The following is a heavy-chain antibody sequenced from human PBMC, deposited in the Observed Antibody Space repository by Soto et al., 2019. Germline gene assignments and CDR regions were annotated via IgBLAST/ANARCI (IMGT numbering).Heavy chain of an antibody. CDR3: ARGRSYCGGDCYSDYFDY. Sequence: SETLSLTCTVSGGSISPYYWNWIRQPPGKGLEWLGYIYFSGSTNYNPSLKSRLTISLDTSKNQFSLNLNSVTAADTAVYDCARGRSYCGGDCYSDYFDYWGQGALVTVS. D-gene: IGHD2-21*02. J-gene: IGHJ4*02. CDR1: GGSISPYY. V-gene: IGHV4-59*01. CDR2: IYFSGST.